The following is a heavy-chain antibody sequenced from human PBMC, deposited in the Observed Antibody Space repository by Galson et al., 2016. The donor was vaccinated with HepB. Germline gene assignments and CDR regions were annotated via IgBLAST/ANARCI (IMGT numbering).Heavy chain of an antibody. V-gene: IGHV3-64D*08. CDR2: TSNDGRSR. CDR1: GFTFSSYS. Sequence: SLRLSCAASGFTFSSYSMHWVRQAPGKGLEYISTTSNDGRSRYFVDSVRGRFTISRDNSKNTVYLQMSSLRPEDSATYYCPKSGYCGITDCFHAFDIWGQGTMVTVSS. CDR3: PKSGYCGITDCFHAFDI. J-gene: IGHJ3*02. D-gene: IGHD2-2*01.